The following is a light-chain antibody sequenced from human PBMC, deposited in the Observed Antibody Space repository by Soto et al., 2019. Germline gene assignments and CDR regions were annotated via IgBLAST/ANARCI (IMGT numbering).Light chain of an antibody. CDR1: SSDVGGYDY. CDR3: SSYAGSDNVV. J-gene: IGLJ2*01. Sequence: SALTQPPSASGSPGQSVTISCTGTSSDVGGYDYVSWYQQHPGKAPKLMIYAVSQRPSGVPDRFSGSKSGNTASLTVSGLQAEDEADYYCSSYAGSDNVVFGGGTKLTVL. CDR2: AVS. V-gene: IGLV2-8*01.